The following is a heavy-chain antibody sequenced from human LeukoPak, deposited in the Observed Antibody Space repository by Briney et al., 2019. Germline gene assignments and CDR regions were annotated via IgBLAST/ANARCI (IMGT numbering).Heavy chain of an antibody. D-gene: IGHD3-22*01. CDR1: GGSFSGYY. CDR3: ARPTFNYYDSSGYFDY. CDR2: INHSGST. J-gene: IGHJ4*02. V-gene: IGHV4-34*01. Sequence: SETLSLTCAVYGGSFSGYYCSWIRQPPGKGLEWIGEINHSGSTNYNPSLKSRVTISVDTSKNQFSLKLSSVTAADTAVYYCARPTFNYYDSSGYFDYWGQGTLVTVSS.